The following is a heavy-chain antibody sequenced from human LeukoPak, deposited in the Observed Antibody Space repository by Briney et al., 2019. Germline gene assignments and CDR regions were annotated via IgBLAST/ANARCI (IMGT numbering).Heavy chain of an antibody. D-gene: IGHD4-11*01. V-gene: IGHV3-15*01. CDR1: GFTFSNAW. CDR2: IKSKTDGGTT. Sequence: GGSLRLSCAASGFTFSNAWMSWVRQAPGKGLEWVGRIKSKTDGGTTDYAAPVKGRFTISRDDSKNTLYLQMNSLKTEDTAVYYCTTDFYSNYDYFDYWGQGTLVTVSS. CDR3: TTDFYSNYDYFDY. J-gene: IGHJ4*02.